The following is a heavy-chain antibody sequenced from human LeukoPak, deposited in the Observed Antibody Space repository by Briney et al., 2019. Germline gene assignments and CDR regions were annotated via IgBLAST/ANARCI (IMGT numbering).Heavy chain of an antibody. Sequence: PGGSLRLSCAASGFTFSSYWMSWVRQAPGKGLEWVANIKQDGSEKYYVDSVKGRFTISRDNAKNSLYLQMNSLRAEDTAVYYCAKLDSSSWYSGAFDIWGQGTMVTVSS. CDR2: IKQDGSEK. D-gene: IGHD6-13*01. CDR3: AKLDSSSWYSGAFDI. J-gene: IGHJ3*02. CDR1: GFTFSSYW. V-gene: IGHV3-7*03.